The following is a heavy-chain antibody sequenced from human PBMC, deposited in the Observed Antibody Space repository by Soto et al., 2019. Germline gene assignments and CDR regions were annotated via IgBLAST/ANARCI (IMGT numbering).Heavy chain of an antibody. CDR3: ARDQRDDILTGSYYYGMDV. Sequence: QVQLVQSGAEVKKPGSSVKVSCEASGGTFSSYTISWVRQAPGQGLEWMGRIIPILGIANYAQKFQGRVTITADKSTSTAYMELSSLRSEDTAVYYCARDQRDDILTGSYYYGMDVWGQGTTVTVSS. CDR2: IIPILGIA. V-gene: IGHV1-69*08. J-gene: IGHJ6*02. CDR1: GGTFSSYT. D-gene: IGHD3-9*01.